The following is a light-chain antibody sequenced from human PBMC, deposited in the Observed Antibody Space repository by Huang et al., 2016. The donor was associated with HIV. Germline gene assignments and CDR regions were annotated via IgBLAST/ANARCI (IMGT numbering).Light chain of an antibody. V-gene: IGKV3-15*01. CDR1: QSVSSN. Sequence: EIVMTQSPATLSVSPGERATLSCRASQSVSSNLAWYQQKPGQAPRLLIYGASNRATGIPGRFRGSGSVTEFTLTISSLQSEDFAVYYCQQYNNWPPWTFGQGTKVEIK. CDR2: GAS. J-gene: IGKJ1*01. CDR3: QQYNNWPPWT.